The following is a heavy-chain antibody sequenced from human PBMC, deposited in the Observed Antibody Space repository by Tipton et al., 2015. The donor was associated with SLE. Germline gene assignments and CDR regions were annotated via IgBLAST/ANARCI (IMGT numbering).Heavy chain of an antibody. J-gene: IGHJ4*02. CDR2: IGNDGHNE. CDR1: GFMFSNYA. V-gene: IGHV3-33*06. D-gene: IGHD2-15*01. Sequence: SLRLPCVASGFMFSNYAMHLVRQAPGKGLEWLAVIGNDGHNEYYADAMKGRFTTSRDTSKNTVYLQMNSLTEEATAVYYCAKDSSCWNTACYLYHWCQGSHGTVS. CDR3: AKDSSCWNTACYLYH.